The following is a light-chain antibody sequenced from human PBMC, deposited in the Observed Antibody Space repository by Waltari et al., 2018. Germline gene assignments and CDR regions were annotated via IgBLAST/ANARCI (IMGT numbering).Light chain of an antibody. V-gene: IGKV3D-15*01. CDR3: QQYNNWPLT. Sequence: EIVMTQSPATLSVSPGERATLSCRASQSISSRLAWYQQKPGQGPRLLIYAATTRATGIPARFSGSGSGTEFSLSISSLQSEDFAVYFCQQYNNWPLTFGGGTKVEIK. CDR1: QSISSR. J-gene: IGKJ4*01. CDR2: AAT.